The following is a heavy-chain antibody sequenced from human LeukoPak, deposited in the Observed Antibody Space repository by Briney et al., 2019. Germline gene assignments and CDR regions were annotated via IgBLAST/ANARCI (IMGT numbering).Heavy chain of an antibody. D-gene: IGHD4-17*01. CDR3: GRGDFNDNGDYVDAFDI. J-gene: IGHJ3*02. CDR1: GFTFSSYW. Sequence: GSLRLSCAASGFTFSSYWMSWVRQAPGKGLEWVANIKPDGREKYYLDAVKGRFTISRDNVKKSLYLQMNSLRAEDTAVYYCGRGDFNDNGDYVDAFDIWGHGTMVSVS. V-gene: IGHV3-7*01. CDR2: IKPDGREK.